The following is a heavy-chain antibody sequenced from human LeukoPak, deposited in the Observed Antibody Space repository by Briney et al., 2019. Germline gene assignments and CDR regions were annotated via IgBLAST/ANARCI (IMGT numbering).Heavy chain of an antibody. D-gene: IGHD3-10*01. V-gene: IGHV4-61*02. CDR2: ISSSGST. CDR1: GDSISSGDYY. CDR3: ARVVISNGQAFDY. Sequence: SETLSLTCTVSGDSISSGDYYWSWIRQPAGKGLEWIGRISSSGSTNYNPSLKSRVTISVDTSKNQFSLKLSSVTAADTAVYYCARVVISNGQAFDYWGQGTLVTVSS. J-gene: IGHJ4*02.